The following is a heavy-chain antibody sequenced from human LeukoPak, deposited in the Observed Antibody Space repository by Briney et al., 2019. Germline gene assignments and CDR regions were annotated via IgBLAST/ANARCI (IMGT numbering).Heavy chain of an antibody. CDR1: GYTFTDHY. CDR3: VLAMGEYFDY. D-gene: IGHD2/OR15-2a*01. Sequence: ASVKVSFKASGYTFTDHYIHWVRQAPGQGLEWMGWTNPYSGGTNYAQKFQGRVTMSRDTSITTAYMELRRLMSDDSAVYYCVLAMGEYFDYWGQGTLVTVSS. CDR2: TNPYSGGT. J-gene: IGHJ4*02. V-gene: IGHV1-2*02.